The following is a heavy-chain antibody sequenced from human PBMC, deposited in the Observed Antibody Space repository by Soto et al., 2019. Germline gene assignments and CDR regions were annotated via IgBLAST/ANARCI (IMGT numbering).Heavy chain of an antibody. CDR2: IRKDGGSM. J-gene: IGHJ4*02. CDR1: GFTFSSSP. D-gene: IGHD3-3*01. V-gene: IGHV3-23*04. CDR3: VRDRYTMSDFWSASSSD. Sequence: EVQLVQSGGGFVQPGGSLRLSCAASGFTFSSSPMSWVRQVPGKGLEWISAIRKDGGSMYYRDSVKGRFTISRDNSKNTSSLRMKNLRAEDTAIYYCVRDRYTMSDFWSASSSDWGKGALVIVSS.